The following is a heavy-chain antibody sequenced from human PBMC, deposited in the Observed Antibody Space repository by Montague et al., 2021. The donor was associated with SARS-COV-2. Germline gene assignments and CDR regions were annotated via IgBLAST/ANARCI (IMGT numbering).Heavy chain of an antibody. CDR2: IYTSGST. V-gene: IGHV4-61*02. CDR1: IGSIGSGSYY. J-gene: IGHJ4*02. Sequence: TLSLTCTVSIGSIGSGSYYWSWIRQPAGKGLEWIGRIYTSGSTXYNPSLKSRVTISVDTSKNQFSLKLSSVTAADTALYYCARREYSYGWGDWGQGTLVTVSS. CDR3: ARREYSYGWGD. D-gene: IGHD5-18*01.